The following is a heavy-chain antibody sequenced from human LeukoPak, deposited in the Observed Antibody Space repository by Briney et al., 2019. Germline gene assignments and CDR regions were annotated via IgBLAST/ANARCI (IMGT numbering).Heavy chain of an antibody. CDR3: ARDGLYCSGGSCYHVIDY. D-gene: IGHD2-15*01. Sequence: GGSLRLSCVASGYPFSSYSMNWIRQAPGKGLEWVSYISVSGGVRSYADSVKGRFTISRDDARNSLYLQMNSLKDEDTAVYYCARDGLYCSGGSCYHVIDYWGQGTLVTVSS. CDR2: ISVSGGVR. V-gene: IGHV3-48*02. CDR1: GYPFSSYS. J-gene: IGHJ4*02.